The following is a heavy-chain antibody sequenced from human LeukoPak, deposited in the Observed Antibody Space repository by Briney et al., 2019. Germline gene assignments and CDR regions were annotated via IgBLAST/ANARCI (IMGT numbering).Heavy chain of an antibody. V-gene: IGHV3-7*03. Sequence: GGSLRLSCSAFGFTFSRHWMNWVRQAPGKGLDWVANINEDGSKKAYVDSVEGRFTISRDNTKNSVYLQMNGLRADDTAVYCCARDLPRGLVDYWGQGTLVTVSS. J-gene: IGHJ4*02. CDR1: GFTFSRHW. CDR2: INEDGSKK. CDR3: ARDLPRGLVDY. D-gene: IGHD1-26*01.